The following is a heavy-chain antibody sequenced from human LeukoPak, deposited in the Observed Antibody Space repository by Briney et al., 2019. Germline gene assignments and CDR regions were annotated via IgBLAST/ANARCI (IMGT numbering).Heavy chain of an antibody. V-gene: IGHV3-23*01. CDR2: ISGSGGST. CDR1: GFTFSSYA. Sequence: GGSLRLSCAASGFTFSSYAMSWVRQAPGKGLEWVSAISGSGGSTYYADSVKGRFTISRDNSKNTLYLQMNSLRAEDTAVYYCAKVVAPTYYYDSSGYSGFDYWGLGTLVTVSS. D-gene: IGHD3-22*01. CDR3: AKVVAPTYYYDSSGYSGFDY. J-gene: IGHJ4*02.